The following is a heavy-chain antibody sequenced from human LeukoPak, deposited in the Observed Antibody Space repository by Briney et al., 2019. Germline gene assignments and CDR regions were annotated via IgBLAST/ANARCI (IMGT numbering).Heavy chain of an antibody. CDR1: GYAFTGYH. Sequence: ASVKVSCKTSGYAFTGYHMHWVRQAPGQGLEWMGWISPNSGDTNCAQNFQGRVTMTRDTSISTAYMEVTSLRSDDTAVYYCTRDFQNRKWYDGPGYYFDFWGQGTLVTVSS. CDR3: TRDFQNRKWYDGPGYYFDF. V-gene: IGHV1-2*02. D-gene: IGHD2-15*01. J-gene: IGHJ4*02. CDR2: ISPNSGDT.